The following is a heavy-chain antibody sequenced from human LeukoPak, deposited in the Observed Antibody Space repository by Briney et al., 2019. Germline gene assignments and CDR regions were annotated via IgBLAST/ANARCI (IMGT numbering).Heavy chain of an antibody. Sequence: GGSLRLSCAASGFIFSSYWMSWVRQAPGKGLEWVAKIKLDGSEKYYVDSVKGRFTISRDNAKNALYLQMNSLRAEDTAVYYCVREEDDYSILTGYSQYFDQWGQGNLVTVSS. J-gene: IGHJ4*02. V-gene: IGHV3-7*01. CDR3: VREEDDYSILTGYSQYFDQ. CDR2: IKLDGSEK. CDR1: GFIFSSYW. D-gene: IGHD3-9*01.